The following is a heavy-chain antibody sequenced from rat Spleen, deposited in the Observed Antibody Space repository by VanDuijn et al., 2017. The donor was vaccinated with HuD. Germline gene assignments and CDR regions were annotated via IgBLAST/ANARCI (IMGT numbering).Heavy chain of an antibody. CDR1: GFTFSNYD. J-gene: IGHJ2*01. CDR3: AREAGIPFHYFDY. V-gene: IGHV5-29*01. D-gene: IGHD1-4*01. Sequence: EVQLVESGGGLVQPGRSLKLSCAASGFTFSNYDMAWVRQAPTKGLEWVATISYDGSSTYYRDSVKGRFTISGDNTKSTQSLQVDSLRSEDTATYYCAREAGIPFHYFDYWGRGVMVTVSS. CDR2: ISYDGSST.